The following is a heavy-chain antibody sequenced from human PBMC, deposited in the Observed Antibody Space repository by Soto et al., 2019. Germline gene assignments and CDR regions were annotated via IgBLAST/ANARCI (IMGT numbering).Heavy chain of an antibody. CDR1: GFTFSTYA. J-gene: IGHJ4*02. V-gene: IGHV3-23*01. CDR3: AKYYSTATANNYFDS. D-gene: IGHD2-21*02. CDR2: ISGSGDST. Sequence: GGSLRLSCAASGFTFSTYAMSWVRQAPGKGLEWVSAISGSGDSTYYANSVKGRFTISRDNSKNTLFLQMNSLRAEDTAVYYCAKYYSTATANNYFDSWGQGTLVTAPS.